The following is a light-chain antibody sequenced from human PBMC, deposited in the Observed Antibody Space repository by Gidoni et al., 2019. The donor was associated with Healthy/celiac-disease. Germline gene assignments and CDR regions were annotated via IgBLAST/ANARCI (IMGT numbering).Light chain of an antibody. CDR3: QQSDSTPRT. CDR1: QSISSY. V-gene: IGKV1-39*01. J-gene: IGKJ4*02. Sequence: DIQITHSPSSLSASVGDRVTITCRASQSISSYLNWYQQKPGKAPKLLIYAASSLQSGVPSRFSGSGSGTDFTLTISSLQPEDFATYYCQQSDSTPRTFXGXTKVEIK. CDR2: AAS.